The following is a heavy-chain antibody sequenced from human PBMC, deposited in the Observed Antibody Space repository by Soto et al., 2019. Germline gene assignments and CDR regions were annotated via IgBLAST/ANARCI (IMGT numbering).Heavy chain of an antibody. V-gene: IGHV3-30-3*01. CDR2: ISYDGSNK. CDR3: ARARYDSSGYYYEWGAFDI. CDR1: GFTFSSYA. J-gene: IGHJ3*02. Sequence: GGSLRLSCAASGFTFSSYAMHWVRQAPGKGLEWVAVISYDGSNKYYADSVKGRFTISRDNSKNTLYLQMNSLRAEDTAVYYCARARYDSSGYYYEWGAFDIWGQGTMVTVSS. D-gene: IGHD3-22*01.